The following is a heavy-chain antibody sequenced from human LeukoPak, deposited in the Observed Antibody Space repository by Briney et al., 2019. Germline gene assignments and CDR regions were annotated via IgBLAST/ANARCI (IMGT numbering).Heavy chain of an antibody. CDR1: GYNFTIYG. V-gene: IGHV3-30*02. Sequence: GGALRVSCAPPGYNFTIYGTHGGRHTPGEGLESVSFIQDEGSTKVYADSVNGRVTISRDNSKNTVHLQMNSLKAENTAVYYCAKVPRMAYYYYMDVWGKGTTVTVSS. CDR2: IQDEGSTK. D-gene: IGHD2-8*01. CDR3: AKVPRMAYYYYMDV. J-gene: IGHJ6*03.